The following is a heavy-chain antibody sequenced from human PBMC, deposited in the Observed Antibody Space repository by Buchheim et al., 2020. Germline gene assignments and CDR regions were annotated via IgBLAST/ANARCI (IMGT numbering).Heavy chain of an antibody. CDR1: GGSLSGYY. Sequence: QVQLQQWGAGLLKPSETLSLSCAVHGGSLSGYYWSWIRQPPEKGLEWIGEINEGGSTKYSPSLKSRVAISVDTSKNRLSLKLSSVTAADTAMYHCARVFGSGRFPHAFDIWGQGT. CDR3: ARVFGSGRFPHAFDI. J-gene: IGHJ3*02. V-gene: IGHV4-34*01. CDR2: INEGGST. D-gene: IGHD3-10*01.